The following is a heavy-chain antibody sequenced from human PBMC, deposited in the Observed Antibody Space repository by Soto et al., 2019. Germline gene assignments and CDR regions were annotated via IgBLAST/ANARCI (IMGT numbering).Heavy chain of an antibody. D-gene: IGHD1-26*01. CDR3: GKGRSYYYYYGVDV. V-gene: IGHV3-23*01. J-gene: IGHJ6*02. CDR1: GCAFSSYV. CDR2: IGTGGST. Sequence: GGSLRLSCAASGCAFSSYVLHWVRRAPGKGPEWVSAIGTGGSTYYADAVKGRFTISRDNSKSTLYLQMNSLRAEDTAVYYCGKGRSYYYYYGVDVWGQGTTVTVSS.